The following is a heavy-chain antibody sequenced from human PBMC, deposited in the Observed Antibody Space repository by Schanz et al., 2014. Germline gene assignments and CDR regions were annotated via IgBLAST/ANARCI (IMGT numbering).Heavy chain of an antibody. CDR2: ISYHGSER. CDR1: GFSFSDYG. Sequence: QVQLVESGGGVVQPGRSLRLSCAGSGFSFSDYGMHWVRQAPGRGLEWVAVISYHGSERYYADSVQGRFTISRDNSKNTLYLQMNSLRAEDTAVYYCAKGQLLSYYFDYWGQGTLVTVSS. J-gene: IGHJ4*02. CDR3: AKGQLLSYYFDY. V-gene: IGHV3-30*18. D-gene: IGHD2-21*01.